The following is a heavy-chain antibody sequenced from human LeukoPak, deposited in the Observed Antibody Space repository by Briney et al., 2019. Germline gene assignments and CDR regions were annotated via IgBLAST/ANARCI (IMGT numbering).Heavy chain of an antibody. Sequence: PGGSLRLSCAASGFSFAYYAMHWVRRAPGKGLEWVSLITANGDSTYYADSVKGRFTISRDNSKNSLSLQMNSLRTEDTALYYCAKDIEAGTAGFSFDYWGQGTLVAVSS. CDR2: ITANGDST. CDR1: GFSFAYYA. J-gene: IGHJ4*02. CDR3: AKDIEAGTAGFSFDY. V-gene: IGHV3-43*02. D-gene: IGHD2-21*02.